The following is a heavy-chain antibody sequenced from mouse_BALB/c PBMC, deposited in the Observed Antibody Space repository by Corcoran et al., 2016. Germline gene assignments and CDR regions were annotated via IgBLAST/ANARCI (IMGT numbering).Heavy chain of an antibody. Sequence: QNQLVQSGPELKKPGETVKISCKASGYTFTDYSMPWVKQAPGKGLKWMGWINTETGEPTYADDFKGRFAFSLETSASTAYLQINNLKNEDTATYFCAGGYYVGWFAYWGQGTLVTVSA. CDR2: INTETGEP. CDR1: GYTFTDYS. D-gene: IGHD2-3*01. CDR3: AGGYYVGWFAY. V-gene: IGHV9-2-1*01. J-gene: IGHJ3*01.